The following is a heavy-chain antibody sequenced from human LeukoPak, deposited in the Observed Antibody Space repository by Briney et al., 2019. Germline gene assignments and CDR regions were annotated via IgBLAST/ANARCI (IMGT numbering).Heavy chain of an antibody. V-gene: IGHV3-11*01. CDR1: GFTFSDYY. D-gene: IGHD3-10*01. CDR2: ISSSGSTI. CDR3: ARAGLDYYGSGSYYNLYYFDY. J-gene: IGHJ4*02. Sequence: GGSLRLSCAASGFTFSDYYISWIRQAPGKGLEWVSYISSSGSTIYYADSVKGRFTISRDNAKNSLYLQMNSLRAEDTAVYYCARAGLDYYGSGSYYNLYYFDYWGQGTLVTVSS.